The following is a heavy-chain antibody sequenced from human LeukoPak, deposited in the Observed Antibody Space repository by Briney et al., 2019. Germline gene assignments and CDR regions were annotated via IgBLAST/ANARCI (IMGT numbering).Heavy chain of an antibody. CDR2: ISGSGGST. J-gene: IGHJ4*02. Sequence: GGSLRLSCAASGFTFSSYAMSWVRQAPGKGLEWVSAISGSGGSTYYADSVKGRFTISRDNSKNTLYLQMNSLRAEDTAVYYCAKDGRITMIVVVTSYFDYWGQGTLVTVSS. V-gene: IGHV3-23*01. CDR1: GFTFSSYA. CDR3: AKDGRITMIVVVTSYFDY. D-gene: IGHD3-22*01.